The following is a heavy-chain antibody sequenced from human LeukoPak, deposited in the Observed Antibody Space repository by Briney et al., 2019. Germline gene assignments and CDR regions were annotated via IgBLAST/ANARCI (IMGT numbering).Heavy chain of an antibody. D-gene: IGHD5-12*01. CDR1: GFTFDDYA. Sequence: PGGSLRLSCAASGFTFDDYAMHWVRQAPGKGLEWVSSITPSSSSIFYADSVKGRFTISRDNAKNLLYLQMSSLRAEDTAVYYCASDYDSPFDFWGQGTLVTVSS. CDR2: ITPSSSSI. CDR3: ASDYDSPFDF. V-gene: IGHV3-21*06. J-gene: IGHJ4*02.